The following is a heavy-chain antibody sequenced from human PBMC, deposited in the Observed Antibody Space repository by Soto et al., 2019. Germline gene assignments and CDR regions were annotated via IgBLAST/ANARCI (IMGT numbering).Heavy chain of an antibody. CDR2: INHSGST. V-gene: IGHV4-34*01. J-gene: IGHJ6*03. CDR1: GGSFSGYY. Sequence: SETLSLTCAVYGGSFSGYYWSWIRQPPGKGLEWIGEINHSGSTNYNPSLKSRVTISVDTSKNQFSLKLSSVTAADTAVYYCARVRPSRIYDFWSGYSRHYYYMDVWGKGTTVTVSS. CDR3: ARVRPSRIYDFWSGYSRHYYYMDV. D-gene: IGHD3-3*01.